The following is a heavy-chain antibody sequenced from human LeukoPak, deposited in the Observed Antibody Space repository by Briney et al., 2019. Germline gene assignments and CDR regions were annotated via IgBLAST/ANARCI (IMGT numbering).Heavy chain of an antibody. D-gene: IGHD3-10*01. Sequence: GGSLRLSCAASGFTFSGSAMHWVRQASGKGLEWVGRIRSKANSYATAYAASVKGRFTISRDDSKNTAYLQMNSLKTEDTAVYYCTRPLGDSGSYYYWFDPWGQGTLVTVSS. CDR3: TRPLGDSGSYYYWFDP. CDR2: IRSKANSYAT. J-gene: IGHJ5*02. V-gene: IGHV3-73*01. CDR1: GFTFSGSA.